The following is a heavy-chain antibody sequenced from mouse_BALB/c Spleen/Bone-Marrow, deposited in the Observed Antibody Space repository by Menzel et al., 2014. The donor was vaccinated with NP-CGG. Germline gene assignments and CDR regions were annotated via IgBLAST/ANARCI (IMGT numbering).Heavy chain of an antibody. CDR1: GYSIXSDYA. CDR3: ARRYYDYDFYAMDY. V-gene: IGHV3-2*02. J-gene: IGHJ4*01. D-gene: IGHD2-4*01. Sequence: EVQLQQSGPGLVKPSQSLSLTCTVTGYSIXSDYAWNWIRQFPGNKLEWMGYISYSGSTSYNPSLKSRISITRDTSKNQFFLQLNSVTTEDTATYYCARRYYDYDFYAMDYWGQGTSVTVSS. CDR2: ISYSGST.